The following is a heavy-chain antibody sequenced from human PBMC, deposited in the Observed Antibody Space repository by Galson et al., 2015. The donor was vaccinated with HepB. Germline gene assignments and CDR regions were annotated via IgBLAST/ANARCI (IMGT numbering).Heavy chain of an antibody. CDR1: GSSFTSDW. CDR3: ATAKLEQSYNWFDP. J-gene: IGHJ5*02. CDR2: IYPGDSDT. V-gene: IGHV5-51*01. Sequence: QSGAEVKKPGESLMISCRGSGSSFTSDWIGWVRQMYGKGQEWMGIIYPGDSDTRYSPSFQGQVTISDDKSIRPAYLQWSSLKASYTAMYYCATAKLEQSYNWFDPWGQGTLVTVSS. D-gene: IGHD1/OR15-1a*01.